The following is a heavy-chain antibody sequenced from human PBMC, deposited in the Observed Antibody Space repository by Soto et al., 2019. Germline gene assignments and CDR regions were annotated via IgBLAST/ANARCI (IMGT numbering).Heavy chain of an antibody. CDR3: ARDSQLWFDP. J-gene: IGHJ5*02. D-gene: IGHD5-18*01. CDR1: GGSIRGHY. V-gene: IGHV4-4*07. Sequence: QVQLQESGPGLLKPSETLSLTCTVSGGSIRGHYWSWIPQPAGKGLECIGRIYSSGSSNYNPCLKSRVSLSVDTSKSKIALKMRSVTAADTAVYYCARDSQLWFDPWGQGTLVTVSS. CDR2: IYSSGSS.